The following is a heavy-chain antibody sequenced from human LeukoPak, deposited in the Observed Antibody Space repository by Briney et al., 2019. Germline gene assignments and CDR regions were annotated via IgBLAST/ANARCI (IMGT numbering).Heavy chain of an antibody. CDR3: ARMTSGDIVVVPAAYSDY. D-gene: IGHD2-2*01. V-gene: IGHV3-21*01. J-gene: IGHJ4*02. CDR1: GFTFSSYS. CDR2: ISSSSSYI. Sequence: GGSLRLSCAASGFTFSSYSMNWVRQAPGKGLEWVSSISSSSSYIYYADSVKGRFTISRDNAKNSLYLQMNSLRAEDTAVYYCARMTSGDIVVVPAAYSDYWGQGTLVTVSS.